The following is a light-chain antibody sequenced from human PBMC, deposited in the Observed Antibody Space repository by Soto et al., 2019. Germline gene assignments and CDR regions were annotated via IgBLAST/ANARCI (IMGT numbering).Light chain of an antibody. V-gene: IGKV2-30*02. CDR2: KVS. Sequence: DVLLTQSQLSLPVTLGQPASISCRSNQSLVHSDGSAYVSWFQQRPGRSPRRLIYKVSNRDSGVPARFSGSGSGTDFALKISMVEAEDVVVYCCMQGTYWPITFGQGTLLDVK. CDR3: MQGTYWPIT. CDR1: QSLVHSDGSAY. J-gene: IGKJ5*01.